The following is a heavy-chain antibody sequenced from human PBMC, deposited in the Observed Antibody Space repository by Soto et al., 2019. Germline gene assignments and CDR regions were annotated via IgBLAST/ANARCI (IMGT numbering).Heavy chain of an antibody. V-gene: IGHV4-39*01. J-gene: IGHJ6*02. CDR1: GGSISSSSYY. CDR2: IYYSGST. Sequence: SETLSLTCTVSGGSISSSSYYWGWIRQPPGKGLEWIGSIYYSGSTYYNPSLKSRVAISVDTSKNQFSLKLSSVTAADTAVYYCARQPPGGGMDVWGQGTTVTVSS. D-gene: IGHD2-15*01. CDR3: ARQPPGGGMDV.